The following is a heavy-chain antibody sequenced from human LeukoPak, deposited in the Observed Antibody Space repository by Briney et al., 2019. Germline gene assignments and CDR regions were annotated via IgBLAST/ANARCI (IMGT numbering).Heavy chain of an antibody. CDR1: GGTFSSYA. Sequence: ALVKVSCKASGGTFSSYAISWVRQAPGQGLEWMGGIIPIFGTANYAQKFQGRVTITADESTSTAYMELSSLRSEDTAVYYCAGSSGYSSSSRQDDAFDIWGQGTMVTVSS. CDR2: IIPIFGTA. D-gene: IGHD6-13*01. CDR3: AGSSGYSSSSRQDDAFDI. J-gene: IGHJ3*02. V-gene: IGHV1-69*01.